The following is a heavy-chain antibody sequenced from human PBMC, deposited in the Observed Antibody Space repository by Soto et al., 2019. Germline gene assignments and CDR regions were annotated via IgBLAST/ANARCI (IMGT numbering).Heavy chain of an antibody. D-gene: IGHD6-13*01. V-gene: IGHV3-23*01. Sequence: EVQLLESGGGLLHPGGSLRLSCVASGFRFSSYAMSWVRQAPGEGLEWVSVISGRDGSTYYADFVKGRFTISRDDSRNTLYLQMHSLRAEDTAVYYCARDRERDAWYEDYWGQGTLVTVSS. CDR3: ARDRERDAWYEDY. J-gene: IGHJ4*02. CDR2: ISGRDGST. CDR1: GFRFSSYA.